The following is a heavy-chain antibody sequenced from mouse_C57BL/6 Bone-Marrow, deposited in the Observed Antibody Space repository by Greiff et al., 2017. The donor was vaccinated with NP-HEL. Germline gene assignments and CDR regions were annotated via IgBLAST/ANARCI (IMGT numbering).Heavy chain of an antibody. V-gene: IGHV5-4*01. J-gene: IGHJ1*03. Sequence: GQLVESGGGLVKPGGSLKLSCAASGFTFSSYAMSWVRQTPEKRLEWVATISDGGSYTYYPDNVKGRFTISRDNAKNNLYLQMSHLKSEDTAMYYCARDYYGSTYWYFDVWGTGTTVTVSS. CDR1: GFTFSSYA. D-gene: IGHD1-1*01. CDR3: ARDYYGSTYWYFDV. CDR2: ISDGGSYT.